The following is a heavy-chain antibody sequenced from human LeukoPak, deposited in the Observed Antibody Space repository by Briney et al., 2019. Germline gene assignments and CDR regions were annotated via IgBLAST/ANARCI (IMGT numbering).Heavy chain of an antibody. D-gene: IGHD3-10*01. CDR1: GGTFSSYA. V-gene: IGHV1-69*04. CDR3: ASSYGSGSYYVGYYYYGMDV. J-gene: IGHJ6*02. Sequence: SVKVSCKASGGTFSSYAISWVRQAPGQGLEWMGRIIPILGIANYAQKFQGRVTITADKSTSTAYMELSSLRSEDTAVYYCASSYGSGSYYVGYYYYGMDVWGQGTTVTVSS. CDR2: IIPILGIA.